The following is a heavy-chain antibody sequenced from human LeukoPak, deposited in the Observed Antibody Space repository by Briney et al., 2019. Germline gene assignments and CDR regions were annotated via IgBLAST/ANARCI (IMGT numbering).Heavy chain of an antibody. CDR3: ARDFHQPSGSYARPGYFFDY. CDR1: GGTFSSYA. Sequence: ASVKVSCKASGGTFSSYAISWVRQAPGQGLEWMAIINPSGASTSYAQKLKGRVTLTRDTSTSTVYMELSSLRSEDTAVYYCARDFHQPSGSYARPGYFFDYWGQGTLVTVSS. D-gene: IGHD1-26*01. V-gene: IGHV1-46*04. J-gene: IGHJ4*02. CDR2: INPSGAST.